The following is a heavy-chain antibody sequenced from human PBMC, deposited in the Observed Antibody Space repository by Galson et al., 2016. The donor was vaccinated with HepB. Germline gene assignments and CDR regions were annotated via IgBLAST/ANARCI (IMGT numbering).Heavy chain of an antibody. J-gene: IGHJ5*01. Sequence: SLRLSCAASGVICSTCGTAWVRQAPGKGLEWVSSISGDGINTHYADSVKGRFIISRDNSKSMVHLQMNSLRAEDTAVYYCAKDAGGAIMFDSWGHGTLVTVSS. D-gene: IGHD2-8*02. CDR1: GVICSTCG. CDR3: AKDAGGAIMFDS. V-gene: IGHV3-23*01. CDR2: ISGDGINT.